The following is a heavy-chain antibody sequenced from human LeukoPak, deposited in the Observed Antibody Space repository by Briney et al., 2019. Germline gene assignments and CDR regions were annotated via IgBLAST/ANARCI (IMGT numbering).Heavy chain of an antibody. CDR2: INWSGDNM. V-gene: IGHV3-9*01. Sequence: GGSLRLSCAASGFTFNDHAMYWVRQAPGKGLEWVSGINWSGDNMGYADSVKGRFTISRDDAKNSLFLQMNSLRAEDTALYYCARASYYYDTTGLGAVDLWGQGTMVTVSS. CDR1: GFTFNDHA. J-gene: IGHJ3*01. D-gene: IGHD3-22*01. CDR3: ARASYYYDTTGLGAVDL.